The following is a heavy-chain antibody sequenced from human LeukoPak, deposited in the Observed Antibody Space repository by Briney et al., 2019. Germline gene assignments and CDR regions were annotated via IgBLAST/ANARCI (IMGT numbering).Heavy chain of an antibody. CDR3: AKGNFAVAGGYYFDY. CDR2: ISWNSGSI. J-gene: IGHJ4*02. Sequence: PGGSLRLSCAASGFTFSSYAMSWVRQAPGKGLEWVSGISWNSGSIGYADSVKGRFTISRDNAKNSLYLQMNSLRAEDTALYYCAKGNFAVAGGYYFDYWGQGTLVTVSS. D-gene: IGHD6-19*01. V-gene: IGHV3-9*01. CDR1: GFTFSSYA.